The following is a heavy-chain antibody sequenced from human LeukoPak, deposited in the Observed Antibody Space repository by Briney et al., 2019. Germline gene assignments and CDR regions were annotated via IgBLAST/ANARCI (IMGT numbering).Heavy chain of an antibody. CDR2: ISPSSGGT. J-gene: IGHJ4*02. V-gene: IGHV1-2*02. CDR1: GYTFTGYY. CDR3: TRAEAHRWFGIYFDY. Sequence: ASVKVSCKASGYTFTGYYMHWVRQAPGQGLEWMGWISPSSGGTNFAQKFQGRVTMTTDTSITTAYMELSRLRSDDTAVYYCTRAEAHRWFGIYFDYWGQGTLVTVSS. D-gene: IGHD3-10*01.